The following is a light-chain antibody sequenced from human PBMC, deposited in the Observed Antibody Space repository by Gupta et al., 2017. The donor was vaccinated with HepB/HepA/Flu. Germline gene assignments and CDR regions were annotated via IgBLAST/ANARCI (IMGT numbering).Light chain of an antibody. Sequence: DIVMTQYPDSLAVSLGERATINCKSSQSVLYSSNNKNYLAWYQQKPGQPPKLLIYWASTRESGVPDRFSGSGSGTDFTLTISSLQAEDVAVYYCQQEDSTPVTFGQGTKVEIK. CDR1: QSVLYSSNNKNY. J-gene: IGKJ1*01. V-gene: IGKV4-1*01. CDR3: QQEDSTPVT. CDR2: WAS.